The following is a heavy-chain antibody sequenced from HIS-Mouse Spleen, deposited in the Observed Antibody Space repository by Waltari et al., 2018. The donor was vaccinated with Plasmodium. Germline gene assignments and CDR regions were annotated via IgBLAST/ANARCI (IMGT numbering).Heavy chain of an antibody. CDR2: IKQDGSEK. CDR1: GFPFCSYW. Sequence: EVQLVESGGGLVQPGGSLRPPCAASGFPFCSYWMSWVRQAPGKGLEWVANIKQDGSEKYYVDSVKGRFTISRDNAKNSLYLQMNSLRAEDTAVYYCASSWYWYFDLWGRGTLVTVSS. V-gene: IGHV3-7*01. D-gene: IGHD6-13*01. J-gene: IGHJ2*01. CDR3: ASSWYWYFDL.